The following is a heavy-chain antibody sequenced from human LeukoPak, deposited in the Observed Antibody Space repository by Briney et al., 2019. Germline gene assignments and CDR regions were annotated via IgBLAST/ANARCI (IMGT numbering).Heavy chain of an antibody. CDR3: ARTQVAATTHAPYYFDF. D-gene: IGHD1-26*01. V-gene: IGHV5-51*01. CDR2: IYPGDSDI. Sequence: GESLKISCKGSGYSFTTYWIGLVRQMPGKGLEWMGIIYPGDSDIRYSPSFQGQVTISADKSISTAYLQWGSLKASDTAMYYCARTQVAATTHAPYYFDFWGQGTLVTVSS. J-gene: IGHJ4*02. CDR1: GYSFTTYW.